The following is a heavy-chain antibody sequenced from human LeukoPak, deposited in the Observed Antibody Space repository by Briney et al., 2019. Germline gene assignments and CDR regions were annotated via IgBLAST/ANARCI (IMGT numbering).Heavy chain of an antibody. J-gene: IGHJ6*03. Sequence: SETLSLTCTVSGGSINNYYWSWVRQPPGKGLEWIGSISYSGSTDYNASLKSRVTMPVDRSKNMFSLKLTSVTAADTAMYYCARDGYSASYWGGYYIDVWGKGTTVIVSS. CDR2: ISYSGST. CDR1: GGSINNYY. V-gene: IGHV4-59*01. CDR3: ARDGYSASYWGGYYIDV. D-gene: IGHD1-26*01.